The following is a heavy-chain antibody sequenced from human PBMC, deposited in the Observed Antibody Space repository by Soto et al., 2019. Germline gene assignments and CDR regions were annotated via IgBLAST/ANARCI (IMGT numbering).Heavy chain of an antibody. CDR1: GGTFSSYA. CDR3: ARADYYDSSGYYSPFDY. CDR2: IIPIFGTA. J-gene: IGHJ4*02. V-gene: IGHV1-69*13. Sequence: SVKVSCKASGGTFSSYAISWVRQAPGQGLEWMGGIIPIFGTANYAQKFQGRVTITADESTSTAYMELSSLRSEDTAVYYCARADYYDSSGYYSPFDYWGQGTLVTVSS. D-gene: IGHD3-22*01.